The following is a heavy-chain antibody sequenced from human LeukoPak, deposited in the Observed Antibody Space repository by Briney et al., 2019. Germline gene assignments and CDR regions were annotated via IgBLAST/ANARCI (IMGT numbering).Heavy chain of an antibody. CDR2: INPNSGGT. D-gene: IGHD6-6*01. Sequence: GASVKVSCKASVYTFTGYYMHWVRQAPGQGLEWMGWINPNSGGTNFAQKFQGRVTMTRDTSISTAYMELSSLRSDDTAVYYCARDWDSSSLYYFDYWGQGTLVTVSS. CDR3: ARDWDSSSLYYFDY. CDR1: VYTFTGYY. V-gene: IGHV1-2*02. J-gene: IGHJ4*02.